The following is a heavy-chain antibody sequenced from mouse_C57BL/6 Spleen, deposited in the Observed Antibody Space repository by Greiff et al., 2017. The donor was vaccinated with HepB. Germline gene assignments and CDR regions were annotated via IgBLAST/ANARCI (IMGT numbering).Heavy chain of an antibody. CDR3: ARISTVVAKAMDY. Sequence: KQRPGRGLEWIGRIDPNRGGTKYNEKFKSKATLTVDKPSSTAYMQLSSLTSEDSAVYYCARISTVVAKAMDYWGQGTSVTVSS. V-gene: IGHV1-72*01. D-gene: IGHD1-1*01. CDR2: IDPNRGGT. J-gene: IGHJ4*01.